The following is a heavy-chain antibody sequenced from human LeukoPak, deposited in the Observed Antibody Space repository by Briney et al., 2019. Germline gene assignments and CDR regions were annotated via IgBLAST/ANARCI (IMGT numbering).Heavy chain of an antibody. CDR3: ARSFSPNYYDLLDY. D-gene: IGHD3-22*01. CDR2: IYYSGST. V-gene: IGHV4-59*01. Sequence: SETLSLTCTVSGGSISTYYWSWIWQPPGKGLERIGYIYYSGSTNYNPSLKSRVTISLDTSKNQFSLKLNSVTAADTAMYYCARSFSPNYYDLLDYWGQGTLVTVSS. CDR1: GGSISTYY. J-gene: IGHJ4*02.